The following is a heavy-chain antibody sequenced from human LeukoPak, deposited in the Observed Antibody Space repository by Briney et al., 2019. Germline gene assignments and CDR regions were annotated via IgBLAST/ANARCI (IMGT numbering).Heavy chain of an antibody. J-gene: IGHJ4*02. CDR2: ISTYNDNT. CDR1: GYTFTKYG. Sequence: GASVNVSCKASGYTFTKYGISWVRQAPGQGLEWMGWISTYNDNTSYAQKFQGRVTMTTDTSTSTVYMELRSLRSDDTAVYYCAREVVGSGSYYKDYWGQGTLVTVSS. CDR3: AREVVGSGSYYKDY. V-gene: IGHV1-18*01. D-gene: IGHD3-10*01.